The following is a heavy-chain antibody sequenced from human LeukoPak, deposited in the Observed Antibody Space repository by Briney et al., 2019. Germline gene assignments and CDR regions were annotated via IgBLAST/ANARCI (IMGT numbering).Heavy chain of an antibody. V-gene: IGHV3-23*01. CDR1: GFIFSSYA. J-gene: IGHJ4*02. CDR3: AKDGLSGYEREYYFDY. CDR2: ISGSGGST. D-gene: IGHD3-10*01. Sequence: GGSLRLSCTASGFIFSSYAMSWVRQAPGKGLEWVSTISGSGGSTYYADSVKGRFTISRDNSKNTLYLQMNSLRAEDTAVYYCAKDGLSGYEREYYFDYWGQGTLVTVSS.